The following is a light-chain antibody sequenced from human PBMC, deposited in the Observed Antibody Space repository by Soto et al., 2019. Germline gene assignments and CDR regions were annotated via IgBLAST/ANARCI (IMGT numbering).Light chain of an antibody. CDR1: QSVSSN. V-gene: IGKV3D-15*01. CDR3: QQYNNWSSFT. J-gene: IGKJ3*01. CDR2: GAS. Sequence: EIVMTQSPATLSVSPGERATLSCRASQSVSSNLAWYQQKPGQAPRLLIYGASIRATGIPARFSGSGSGTEFTLTISSLQSEDFAVYYCQQYNNWSSFTFGPGTKVDIK.